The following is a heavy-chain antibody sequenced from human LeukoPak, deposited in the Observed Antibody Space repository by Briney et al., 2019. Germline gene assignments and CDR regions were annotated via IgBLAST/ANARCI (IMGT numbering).Heavy chain of an antibody. CDR3: ARGLSNGGWYNYYYYMDV. D-gene: IGHD6-19*01. V-gene: IGHV1-8*03. CDR1: GYTFTSYD. J-gene: IGHJ6*03. Sequence: ASVTVSCKASGYTFTSYDINWVRQAPGQGLEWMGWMNPNSGNTGYAQKFQGRVTIARNTSISTAYMELSSLRSEDTAVYYCARGLSNGGWYNYYYYMDVWGKGTTVTVSS. CDR2: MNPNSGNT.